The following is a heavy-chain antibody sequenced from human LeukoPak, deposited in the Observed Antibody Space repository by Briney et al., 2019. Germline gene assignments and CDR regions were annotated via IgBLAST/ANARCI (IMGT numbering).Heavy chain of an antibody. J-gene: IGHJ4*02. CDR3: AKPAGPNYFDY. Sequence: PGGSLSLSCAASGFTFSSYEMKWVRQAPGKGLEWVSYISGSGGGTLYAHSVKGRFSISRDNSKNTLYLQMNSLRVEDTAVYYCAKPAGPNYFDYWGQGALVTVSS. CDR2: ISGSGGGT. CDR1: GFTFSSYE. V-gene: IGHV3-23*01.